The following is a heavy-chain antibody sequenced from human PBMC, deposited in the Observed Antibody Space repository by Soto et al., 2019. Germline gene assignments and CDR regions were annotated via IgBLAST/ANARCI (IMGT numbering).Heavy chain of an antibody. CDR3: GGAGGRYCSSPSCYLFDP. D-gene: IGHD2-2*01. J-gene: IGHJ5*02. V-gene: IGHV5-51*01. CDR1: GYTFTTYW. CDR2: IYPGDSET. Sequence: GESLKISCKPSGYTFTTYWIGWVRQMPGKGLEWMGIIYPGDSETRYSPSFQGQVIISADKSVSTAYLQWSSLKASDTAIYSWGGAGGRYCSSPSCYLFDPWGRGTLLTVS.